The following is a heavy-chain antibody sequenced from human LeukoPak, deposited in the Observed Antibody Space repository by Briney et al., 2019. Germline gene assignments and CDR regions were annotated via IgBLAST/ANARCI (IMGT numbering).Heavy chain of an antibody. CDR3: ARHDSSSSPSHY. Sequence: KPGGSLRLSCTASGFTFSIYAMNWVRHAPGKGLEWVSYISSSSSYTKYADSVKGRFTISRDNAKNSLFLQMNSLRAEDTAVYYCARHDSSSSPSHYWGQGTLVTVSS. V-gene: IGHV3-21*05. J-gene: IGHJ4*02. CDR1: GFTFSIYA. D-gene: IGHD6-6*01. CDR2: ISSSSSYT.